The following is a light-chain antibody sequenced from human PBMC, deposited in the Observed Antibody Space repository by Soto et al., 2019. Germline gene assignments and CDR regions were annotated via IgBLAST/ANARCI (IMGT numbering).Light chain of an antibody. CDR1: QDIITW. V-gene: IGKV1-12*01. Sequence: DIQMTQSPSYVSASEGDRVTITCRASQDIITWLACVQQKPGKAPRLLIYSASTLQRGVPSRFSGSGSGTEFTLTINRLQPEDVATYFCQQSDSFPFPFGPGTKVD. J-gene: IGKJ3*01. CDR3: QQSDSFPFP. CDR2: SAS.